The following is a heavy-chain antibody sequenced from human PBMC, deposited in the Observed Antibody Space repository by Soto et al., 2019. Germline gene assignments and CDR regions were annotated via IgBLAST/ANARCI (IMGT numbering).Heavy chain of an antibody. D-gene: IGHD3-10*01. CDR2: IYYSGST. CDR1: GGSVSSGSYY. Sequence: SETLSLTCTVSGGSVSSGSYYWSWIRQPPGKGLEWIGYIYYSGSTNYNPSLKSRVTISVDTSKNQFSLKLSSVTAADTAVYYCARVSFYYGSGSYYNTYWGQGTLVTVSS. J-gene: IGHJ4*02. CDR3: ARVSFYYGSGSYYNTY. V-gene: IGHV4-61*01.